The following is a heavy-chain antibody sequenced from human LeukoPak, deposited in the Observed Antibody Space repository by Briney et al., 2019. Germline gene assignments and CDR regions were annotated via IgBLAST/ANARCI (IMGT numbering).Heavy chain of an antibody. CDR2: INQDGSQE. D-gene: IGHD1-1*01. CDR1: GFTFNSYW. J-gene: IGHJ4*02. V-gene: IGHV3-7*04. Sequence: SGGSLRLSCAASGFTFNSYWMNWVRQAPGKGLQWVANINQDGSQEYCVDSVKGRFTISRDNTKNSLYLQINSLRAEDTAVYYCARDNSRNDLEYWGQGTLVTVSS. CDR3: ARDNSRNDLEY.